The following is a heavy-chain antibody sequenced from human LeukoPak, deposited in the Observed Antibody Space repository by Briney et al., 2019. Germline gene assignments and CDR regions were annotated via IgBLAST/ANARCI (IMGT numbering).Heavy chain of an antibody. CDR1: GGSISSSSYY. J-gene: IGHJ6*03. CDR3: ARNFGSEHNYYYYYYMDV. V-gene: IGHV4-39*07. CDR2: IYYSGST. Sequence: PSETLSLTCTVSGGSISSSSYYWGWIRQPPGKGLEWIGSIYYSGSTYYNPSLKSRVTISVDTSKNQFSLKLSSVTAADTAVYYCARNFGSEHNYYYYYYMDVWGKGTTVTVSS. D-gene: IGHD3-3*01.